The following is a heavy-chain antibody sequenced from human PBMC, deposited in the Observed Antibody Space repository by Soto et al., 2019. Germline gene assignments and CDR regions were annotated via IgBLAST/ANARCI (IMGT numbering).Heavy chain of an antibody. CDR1: GGSISSYY. V-gene: IGHV4-59*01. J-gene: IGHJ3*02. D-gene: IGHD4-17*01. Sequence: QVQLQESGPGLVKPSETLSLTCTVSGGSISSYYWTWIRQPRGKRLEWIGYVYYSGSTNYNPALKSRVTISVDMSKNQFSLKLSSVTAADTAVYYCARDTVTTSDDAFDIWGQGTMVTVSS. CDR2: VYYSGST. CDR3: ARDTVTTSDDAFDI.